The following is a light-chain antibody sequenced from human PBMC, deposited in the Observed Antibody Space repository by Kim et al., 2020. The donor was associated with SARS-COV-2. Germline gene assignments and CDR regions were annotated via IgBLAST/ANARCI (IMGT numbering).Light chain of an antibody. V-gene: IGKV3-11*01. CDR3: QQSNNWIT. CDR1: QSVSNS. CDR2: DAS. J-gene: IGKJ4*01. Sequence: PGERATLSCRASQSVSNSLAWYQQKPGQAPRLLIYDASNRATGLPARFSGSGSGTDFTLTISSLEPEDFAVYYCQQSNNWITFGGGTKLEIK.